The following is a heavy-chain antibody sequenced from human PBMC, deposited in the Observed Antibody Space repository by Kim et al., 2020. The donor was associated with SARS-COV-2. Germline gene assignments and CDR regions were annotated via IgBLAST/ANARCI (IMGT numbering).Heavy chain of an antibody. CDR1: GYTFTSYG. V-gene: IGHV1-18*01. Sequence: ASVKVSCKASGYTFTSYGISWVRQAPGQGLEWMGWISAYNGNTNYAQKLQGRVTMTTDTSTSTAYMELRSLRSDDTAVYYCARSARLLRGSDAFDIWGQGTMVTVSS. CDR3: ARSARLLRGSDAFDI. CDR2: ISAYNGNT. D-gene: IGHD1-26*01. J-gene: IGHJ3*02.